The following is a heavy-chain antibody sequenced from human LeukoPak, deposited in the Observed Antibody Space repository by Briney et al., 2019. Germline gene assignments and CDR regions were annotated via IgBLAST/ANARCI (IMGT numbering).Heavy chain of an antibody. V-gene: IGHV4-61*09. D-gene: IGHD3-22*01. Sequence: PSETLSLTCTVSGGSISSGPYYWTWTRQPAGKGLEWIGHFYTSVSTNYNPSLKSRVTISVDTSKNQFSLKLSSVTAADTAVYYCARDYYDSRAFYYYMDVWGKGTTVTVSS. CDR1: GGSISSGPYY. CDR3: ARDYYDSRAFYYYMDV. J-gene: IGHJ6*03. CDR2: FYTSVST.